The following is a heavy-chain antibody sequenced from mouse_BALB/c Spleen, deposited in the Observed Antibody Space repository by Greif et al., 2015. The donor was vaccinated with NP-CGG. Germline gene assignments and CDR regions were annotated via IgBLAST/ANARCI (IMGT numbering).Heavy chain of an antibody. D-gene: IGHD2-10*01. CDR2: ILPGSGST. Sequence: VKLVESGAELMKPGASVKISCKATGYTFSSYWIEWVKQRPGHGLEWIGEILPGSGSTNYNEKFKGKATFTADTSSNTAYMQLSSLTSEDSAVYYCATAYYGNYGTFDYWGQGTTLTVSS. CDR3: ATAYYGNYGTFDY. J-gene: IGHJ2*01. V-gene: IGHV1-9*01. CDR1: GYTFSSYW.